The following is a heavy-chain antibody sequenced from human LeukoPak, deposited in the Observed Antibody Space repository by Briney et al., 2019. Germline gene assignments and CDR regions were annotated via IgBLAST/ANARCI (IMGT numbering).Heavy chain of an antibody. CDR2: TCYDVINK. CDR1: GFTFSSYG. Sequence: PGGSLRLSCAASGFTFSSYGRHGVRQAPGKGREGVSVTCYDVINKYYADSVKGRFTISRDNSKNTLYLKMNSLRAEATAAYSCERAPYYYDSSGYYYDYYYYGMDVWGQGTTVTVSS. D-gene: IGHD3-22*01. CDR3: ERAPYYYDSSGYYYDYYYYGMDV. V-gene: IGHV3-33*01. J-gene: IGHJ6*02.